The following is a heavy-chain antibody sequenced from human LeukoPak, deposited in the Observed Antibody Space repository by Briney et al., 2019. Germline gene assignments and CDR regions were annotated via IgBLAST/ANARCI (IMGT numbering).Heavy chain of an antibody. Sequence: GASVKVSCKASGYTFTSYGISWVRQAPGQGLEWMGWISAYNGNTNYAQKLQGRVTMTTDTSTSTAYMELRSLRSDDTAVYYCARYRWFGELLYYFGYWGQGTLVTVSS. J-gene: IGHJ4*02. CDR2: ISAYNGNT. CDR3: ARYRWFGELLYYFGY. CDR1: GYTFTSYG. D-gene: IGHD3-10*01. V-gene: IGHV1-18*01.